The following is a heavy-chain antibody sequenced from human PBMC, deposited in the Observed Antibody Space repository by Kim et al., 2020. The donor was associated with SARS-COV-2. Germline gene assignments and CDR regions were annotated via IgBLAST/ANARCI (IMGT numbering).Heavy chain of an antibody. V-gene: IGHV3-33*01. D-gene: IGHD3-16*01. J-gene: IGHJ6*02. Sequence: SAIPVHSDFTIARANSKNPLYLQMNRLRAADTAVYYCARDLRGDYYGMDVWGQGTTVTVSS. CDR3: ARDLRGDYYGMDV.